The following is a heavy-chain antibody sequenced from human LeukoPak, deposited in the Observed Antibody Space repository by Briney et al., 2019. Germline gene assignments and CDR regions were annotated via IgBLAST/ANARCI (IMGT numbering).Heavy chain of an antibody. CDR2: ISSSSSYI. CDR1: GFTFSNYG. J-gene: IGHJ3*02. Sequence: GGSLRLSCAASGFTFSNYGMNWVRQAPGKGLEWVSSISSSSSYIYHADSVKGRFTISRDNAKNSLYLQMNSLRAEDTAVYYCARSIGLAYNDAFDIWGQGTMVTVSS. CDR3: ARSIGLAYNDAFDI. V-gene: IGHV3-21*01. D-gene: IGHD6-19*01.